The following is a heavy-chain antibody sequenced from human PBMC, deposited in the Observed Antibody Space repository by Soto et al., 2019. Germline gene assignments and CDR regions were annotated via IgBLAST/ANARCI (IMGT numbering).Heavy chain of an antibody. CDR2: ISYDGSNK. CDR1: GFTFSSYG. D-gene: IGHD6-19*01. V-gene: IGHV3-30*18. CDR3: AKDRGLYSSIWVPNWFDP. J-gene: IGHJ5*02. Sequence: QVQLVESGGGVVQPGRSLRLSCAASGFTFSSYGMHWVRQAPGKGLEWVAVISYDGSNKYYADSVKGRFTISRDNSKNTLYLQMNSPRAEDTAVYYCAKDRGLYSSIWVPNWFDPWGQGTLVTVSS.